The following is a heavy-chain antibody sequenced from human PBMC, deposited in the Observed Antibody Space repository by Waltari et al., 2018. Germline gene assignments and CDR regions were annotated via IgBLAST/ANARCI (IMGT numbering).Heavy chain of an antibody. CDR2: RSGMARNT. J-gene: IGHJ5*02. D-gene: IGHD6-19*01. CDR3: AKGGLSSSWPKNWFDP. CDR1: GFSLSSYA. Sequence: EVQVLESGGGLVRPGGSLRLSCAASGFSLSSYAISCVRQGPGKGLEWVSARSGMARNTYNSNSVKGRFTRSRDNSNNTGYLQMNSLRADDTAVYYCAKGGLSSSWPKNWFDPWGQGTLVTVSS. V-gene: IGHV3-23*01.